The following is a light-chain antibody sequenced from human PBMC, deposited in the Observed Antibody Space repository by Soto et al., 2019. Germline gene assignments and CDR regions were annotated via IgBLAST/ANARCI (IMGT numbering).Light chain of an antibody. CDR1: QSISSR. V-gene: IGKV1-5*03. CDR3: QQYNSYPWT. CDR2: KAS. Sequence: DIQMTQSPSTLSASVGDRVTITCRASQSISSRLAWYQQKPGKAPKLLIYKASSLESGVPSRFSGSGSGTEFSLTISTLQPDDFATYYCQQYNSYPWTFGQGNKGEIK. J-gene: IGKJ1*01.